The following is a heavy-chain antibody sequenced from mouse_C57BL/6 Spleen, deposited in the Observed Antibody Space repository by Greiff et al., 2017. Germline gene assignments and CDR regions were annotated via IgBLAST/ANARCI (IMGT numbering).Heavy chain of an antibody. CDR2: IWSGGST. CDR1: GFSLTSYG. D-gene: IGHD1-1*01. V-gene: IGHV2-2*01. Sequence: VKVEESGPGLVQPSQSLSITCTVSGFSLTSYGVHWVRQSPGKGLEWLGVIWSGGSTDYYAAFISRLSISKDNSKSQVLFKMNSLQAYDTAIDYCASYGSSYEGYFDVWGTGTTVTVSS. CDR3: ASYGSSYEGYFDV. J-gene: IGHJ1*03.